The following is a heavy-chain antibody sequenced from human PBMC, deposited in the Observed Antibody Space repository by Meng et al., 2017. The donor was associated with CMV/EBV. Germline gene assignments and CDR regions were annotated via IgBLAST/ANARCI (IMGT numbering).Heavy chain of an antibody. V-gene: IGHV3-66*02. D-gene: IGHD6-13*01. J-gene: IGHJ3*02. CDR1: GFTVSSNY. Sequence: GESLKISCAASGFTVSSNYMSWVRQAPGKGLEWVSVIYSGGSTYYADSVKGRFTISRDNSKNTLYLQMNSLRAEDTAVYYCARERIAAAGTDAFDIRGQGTMVTVS. CDR3: ARERIAAAGTDAFDI. CDR2: IYSGGST.